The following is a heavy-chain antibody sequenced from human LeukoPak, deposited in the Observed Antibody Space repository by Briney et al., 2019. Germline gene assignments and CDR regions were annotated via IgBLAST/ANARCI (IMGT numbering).Heavy chain of an antibody. CDR1: GFSFTSYW. J-gene: IGHJ4*02. CDR2: ISEDGSVK. Sequence: GGSLRLSCAASGFSFTSYWMTWIRQAPEKGLEWVAHISEDGSVKYYVDSVKGRFTISRDNAKNSVYLQMNDLRVDDTAVYYCVGEALGYWGQGALVTVSS. CDR3: VGEALGY. V-gene: IGHV3-7*01.